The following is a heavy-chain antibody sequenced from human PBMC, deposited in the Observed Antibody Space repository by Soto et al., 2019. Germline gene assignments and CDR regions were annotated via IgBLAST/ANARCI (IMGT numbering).Heavy chain of an antibody. D-gene: IGHD6-19*01. J-gene: IGHJ6*02. CDR2: ISYDGSNK. CDR1: GFTFSSYA. CDR3: ARDSLEVAVAGYYYYYYGMDV. V-gene: IGHV3-30-3*01. Sequence: GYLRLSCAASGFTFSSYAMHWVRQAPGKGLEWVAVISYDGSNKYYADSVKGRFTISRDNSKNTLYLQMNSLRAEDTAVYYCARDSLEVAVAGYYYYYYGMDVWGQGT.